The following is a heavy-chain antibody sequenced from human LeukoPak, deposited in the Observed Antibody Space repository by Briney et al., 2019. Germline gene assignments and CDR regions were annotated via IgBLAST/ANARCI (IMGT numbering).Heavy chain of an antibody. CDR3: ARLYYGSEIPTGY. Sequence: GGSLRLSCAASGFTFSSYSMNWVRQAPGKGLEWVSSISSSSSYIYYADSVKGRFTISRDNAKNSLYLQMNSLRAEDTAVYYCARLYYGSEIPTGYWGQGTLVTVSS. V-gene: IGHV3-21*01. CDR1: GFTFSSYS. J-gene: IGHJ4*02. D-gene: IGHD3-10*01. CDR2: ISSSSSYI.